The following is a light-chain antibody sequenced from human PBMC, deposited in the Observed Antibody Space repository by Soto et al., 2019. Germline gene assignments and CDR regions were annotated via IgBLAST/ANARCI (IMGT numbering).Light chain of an antibody. CDR3: QQYNNWPRS. J-gene: IGKJ4*01. CDR2: GAS. V-gene: IGKV3-15*01. CDR1: QSVSSN. Sequence: EIVMTQSPATLSVSPGERATLSCRASQSVSSNLAWYQQKPGQAPRLLIYGASTRVTGIPARFSGSGSGTEFTLPIGSLQSEDFAVYSCQQYNNWPRSFGGGTKVEI.